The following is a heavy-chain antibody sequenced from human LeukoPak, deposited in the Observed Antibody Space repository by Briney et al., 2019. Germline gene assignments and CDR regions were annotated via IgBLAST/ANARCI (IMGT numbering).Heavy chain of an antibody. D-gene: IGHD5-12*01. J-gene: IGHJ5*02. CDR3: ARGHSDYDVXWFDP. Sequence: SETLSLTCTVSGGSIRSGGYYWSWIRQHPEKGLEWIGYIYSSGSTYYEAPLKSRVSISLETSKNQFSLKVSSMTAADTAVYYCARGHSDYDVXWFDPWGXXTLVTVSS. CDR2: IYSSGST. CDR1: GGSIRSGGYY. V-gene: IGHV4-31*03.